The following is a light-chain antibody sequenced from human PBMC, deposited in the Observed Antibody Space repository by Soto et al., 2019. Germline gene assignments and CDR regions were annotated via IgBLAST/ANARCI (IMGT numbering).Light chain of an antibody. V-gene: IGKV3-15*01. J-gene: IGKJ5*01. CDR2: GAS. Sequence: IVMTQSPATLSVSPGERATLSCRASQSVSSNLAWYQQKPGQAPRLLIYGASNRATGSPARFSGSVSGTEFTLTISSLQSEDFAVYYCQQYNNWPPWIAFGQGTRLEIK. CDR3: QQYNNWPPWIA. CDR1: QSVSSN.